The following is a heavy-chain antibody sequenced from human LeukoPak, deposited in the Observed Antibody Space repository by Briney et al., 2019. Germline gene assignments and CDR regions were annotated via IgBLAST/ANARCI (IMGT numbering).Heavy chain of an antibody. CDR3: ARYRGGYNYFDY. Sequence: SETLSLTCTVSGGSISSYYWSWIRQPPGKGLEWIGYIYYSGSTNYNPSLKSRVTISVDTSKNQVSLKLSSVTAADTAVYYCARYRGGYNYFDYWGQGTLVTVSS. CDR1: GGSISSYY. CDR2: IYYSGST. V-gene: IGHV4-59*01. D-gene: IGHD5-24*01. J-gene: IGHJ4*02.